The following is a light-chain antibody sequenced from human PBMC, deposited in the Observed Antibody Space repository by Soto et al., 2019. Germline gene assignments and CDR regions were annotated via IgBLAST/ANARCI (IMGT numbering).Light chain of an antibody. Sequence: EFVLTQSPGTLSLSPGERATLSCRASQTVRNNYLAWYQQKPGQAPRLLIYDASSRATGIPDRFSGGGSGTDFALTISRLEPEGFAVYYCQQFSSYPLTFGGGTKVEIQ. CDR3: QQFSSYPLT. CDR1: QTVRNNY. J-gene: IGKJ4*01. V-gene: IGKV3-20*01. CDR2: DAS.